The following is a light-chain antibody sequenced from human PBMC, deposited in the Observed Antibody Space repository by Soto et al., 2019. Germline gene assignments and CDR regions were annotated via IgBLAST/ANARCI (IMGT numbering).Light chain of an antibody. CDR2: GAS. J-gene: IGKJ1*01. Sequence: EIVMTQSPVTLSVSPGERATVSCRASQSVSSNLAWYQQKPGQAPRLLIYGASTRATGIPARFSGSGSGTEFTLTISSLQSEDFAVYYCHQYYNWPRTFGQGTKVDI. CDR3: HQYYNWPRT. V-gene: IGKV3-15*01. CDR1: QSVSSN.